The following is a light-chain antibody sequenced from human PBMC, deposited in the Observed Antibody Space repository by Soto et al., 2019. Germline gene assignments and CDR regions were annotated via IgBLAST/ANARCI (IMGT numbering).Light chain of an antibody. V-gene: IGKV1-5*01. J-gene: IGKJ1*01. CDR1: QSISNW. Sequence: DIQMTQSPSTPPASVGDRVTITCRASQSISNWFAWYQQKQGKAPKLLIYDASTLESEVPSRFSGSGSGTDFTLTISSLQPEDFATYYCQQSYGKPWTFGQGTKVDIK. CDR2: DAS. CDR3: QQSYGKPWT.